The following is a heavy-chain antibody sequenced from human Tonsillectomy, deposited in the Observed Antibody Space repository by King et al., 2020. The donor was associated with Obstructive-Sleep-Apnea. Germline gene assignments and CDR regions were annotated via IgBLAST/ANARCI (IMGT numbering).Heavy chain of an antibody. CDR3: ARRDSSGWPHFDY. D-gene: IGHD6-19*01. CDR1: GGSISSYY. V-gene: IGHV4-59*08. J-gene: IGHJ4*01. Sequence: MQLQESGPGLVKPSETLSLTCTVSGGSISSYYWSWIRQPPGKGLEWIGYIYYSGSTIYNPSLKSRVTISVDTSNNQFSLKLRSVTAADTAVYFCARRDSSGWPHFDYWGQGTLVTVSS. CDR2: IYYSGST.